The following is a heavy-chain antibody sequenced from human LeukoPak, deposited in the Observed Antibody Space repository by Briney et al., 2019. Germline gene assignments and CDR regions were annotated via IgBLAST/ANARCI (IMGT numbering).Heavy chain of an antibody. J-gene: IGHJ3*02. CDR1: GGSISNFY. V-gene: IGHV4-4*07. D-gene: IGHD1-14*01. CDR2: IYSTGST. CDR3: ARNRPSFDI. Sequence: PSETLSPTCSVSGGSISNFYWSWIRQPAGKGLEWIGRIYSTGSTNYNPSLESRVTMSVDTSKNQFSLKLNSVTAADTAVYYCARNRPSFDIWGQGTMVTVSS.